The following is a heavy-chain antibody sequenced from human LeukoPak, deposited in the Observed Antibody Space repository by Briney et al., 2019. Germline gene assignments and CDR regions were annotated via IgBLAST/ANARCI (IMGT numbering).Heavy chain of an antibody. D-gene: IGHD3-10*01. J-gene: IGHJ4*02. CDR1: GFTFSSYA. CDR2: ISGSGGST. CDR3: AKSYYYNSGSWGIFDY. Sequence: GGSLRLSCAASGFTFSSYAMSWVRQAPGKGLEWVSGISGSGGSTYYADSVKGRFTISRDSSKNTLYLQMNTLRAEDTAVYYRAKSYYYNSGSWGIFDYWGQGTLVTVSS. V-gene: IGHV3-23*01.